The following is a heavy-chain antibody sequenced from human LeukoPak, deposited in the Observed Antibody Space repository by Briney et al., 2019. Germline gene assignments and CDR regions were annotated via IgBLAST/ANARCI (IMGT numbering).Heavy chain of an antibody. V-gene: IGHV4-4*02. D-gene: IGHD3-10*01. J-gene: IGHJ4*02. CDR2: IYHGGST. CDR3: AKGEDYGSGTVHFAS. Sequence: PSETLSLTCAVSGGSISSNNWWRWVRQPPGKGLEWIGEIYHGGSTNYNPSLKSRIAMSVDRSRNQFSLQLSSVTAADTAVYYCAKGEDYGSGTVHFASWGQGTLVTVSS. CDR1: GGSISSNNW.